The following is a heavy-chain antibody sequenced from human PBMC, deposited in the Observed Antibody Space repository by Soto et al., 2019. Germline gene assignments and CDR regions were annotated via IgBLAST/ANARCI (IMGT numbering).Heavy chain of an antibody. D-gene: IGHD3-22*01. Sequence: PRLSCAASGFAFSSHAMNWVRQAPGKGLEWVSGISGSGGRTYYADSVKGRFTISRDNSKNTLDLQMNSLRAEDTAVYYCAKGRYSYDSSGHDYWGLGTLVTVSS. CDR1: GFAFSSHA. CDR2: ISGSGGRT. CDR3: AKGRYSYDSSGHDY. J-gene: IGHJ4*02. V-gene: IGHV3-23*01.